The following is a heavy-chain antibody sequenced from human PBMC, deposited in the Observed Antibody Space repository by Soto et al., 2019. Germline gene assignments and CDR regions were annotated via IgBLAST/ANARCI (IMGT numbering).Heavy chain of an antibody. J-gene: IGHJ6*02. Sequence: PGGSLRLSCAASGFTVSSNYMSWVRQAPGKGLEWVSVIYSGGSTYYADSVKGRFTISRDNSKNTLYLQMNSLRAEDTAVYYCASPRGGGYSYGYYYYGMDVWGQGTTVTVSS. CDR3: ASPRGGGYSYGYYYYGMDV. CDR1: GFTVSSNY. V-gene: IGHV3-53*01. D-gene: IGHD5-18*01. CDR2: IYSGGST.